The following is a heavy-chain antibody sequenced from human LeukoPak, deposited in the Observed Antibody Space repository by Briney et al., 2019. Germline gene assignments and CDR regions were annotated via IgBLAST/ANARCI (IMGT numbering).Heavy chain of an antibody. CDR1: GYTFTGYY. J-gene: IGHJ6*03. CDR2: INPNSGGT. Sequence: ASVKVSCKASGYTFTGYYMHWVRQAPGQGLEWMGWINPNSGGTNYAQKFQGRVTMTRDTSISTAYMELSRLRPDDTAVYYCARGHCSSTSCPLSGYYYYMDVWGKGTTVTVSS. D-gene: IGHD2-2*01. V-gene: IGHV1-2*02. CDR3: ARGHCSSTSCPLSGYYYYMDV.